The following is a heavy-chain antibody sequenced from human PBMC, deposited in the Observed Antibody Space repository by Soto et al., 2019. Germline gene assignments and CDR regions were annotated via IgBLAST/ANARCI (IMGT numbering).Heavy chain of an antibody. CDR1: GGSFSGYY. D-gene: IGHD3-10*01. J-gene: IGHJ3*02. CDR3: ARDGITMVRGVKRKAFDI. CDR2: INHSGST. Sequence: SETLPLTCAVYGGSFSGYYWSWIRQPPGKGLEWIGEINHSGSTNYNPSLKSRVTISVDTSKNQFSLKLSSVTAADTAVYYCARDGITMVRGVKRKAFDIWGQGTMVTVSS. V-gene: IGHV4-34*01.